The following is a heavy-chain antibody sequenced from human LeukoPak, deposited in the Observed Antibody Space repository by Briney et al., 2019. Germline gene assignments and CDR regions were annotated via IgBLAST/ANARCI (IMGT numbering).Heavy chain of an antibody. V-gene: IGHV1-18*01. CDR3: ARGGLPIVWYYFDF. CDR1: GYTCTSYF. CDR2: ISDYNGNT. Sequence: ASVKVPCKASGYTCTSYFFSWVRQATGQGLEWMGWISDYNGNTNYAQKFQGRVTMPTDTSTSTAYMELRSLRSDDTAVYYCARGGLPIVWYYFDFWGQGTLVTVSS. J-gene: IGHJ4*02. D-gene: IGHD5/OR15-5a*01.